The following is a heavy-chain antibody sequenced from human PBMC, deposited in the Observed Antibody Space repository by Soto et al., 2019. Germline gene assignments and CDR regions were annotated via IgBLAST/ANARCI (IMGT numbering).Heavy chain of an antibody. J-gene: IGHJ6*04. V-gene: IGHV4-59*08. CDR3: ARQGGDLLFGVHMDV. CDR2: IKASGSS. CDR1: GSSIGRFY. D-gene: IGHD3-10*01. Sequence: QVQLQESGPGQVKPSETLSLTCSVSGSSIGRFYWSWIRQAPGKGLEWIGYIKASGSSNYNPSLKSRGTMSLDTSKNQLSLILSSVTAADTAIYYGARQGGDLLFGVHMDVWGKGTTVTVSS.